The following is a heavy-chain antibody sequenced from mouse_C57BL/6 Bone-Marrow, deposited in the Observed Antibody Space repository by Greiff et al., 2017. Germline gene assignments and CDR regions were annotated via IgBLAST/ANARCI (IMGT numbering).Heavy chain of an antibody. Sequence: DVMLVESGGDLVKPGGSLKLSCAASGFTFSSYGMSWVRQTPDKRLEWVATISSGGSYTYYPDSVKGRFTISRDNAKNTLYLQMSRLKSEDTAMYYCARGGLRAAWFAYWGQGTLVTVSA. CDR1: GFTFSSYG. V-gene: IGHV5-6*02. J-gene: IGHJ3*01. D-gene: IGHD1-1*01. CDR3: ARGGLRAAWFAY. CDR2: ISSGGSYT.